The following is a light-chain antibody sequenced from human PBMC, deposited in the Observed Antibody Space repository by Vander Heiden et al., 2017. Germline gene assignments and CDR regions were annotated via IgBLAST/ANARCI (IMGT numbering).Light chain of an antibody. CDR1: SSDVGGYNY. CDR3: SSYTSSSTYV. CDR2: DVS. J-gene: IGLJ1*01. V-gene: IGLV2-14*03. Sequence: QSALTQPASVSGSPGQSITIYCTGTSSDVGGYNYVSWYQQHPGKAPKLMIYDVSNRPSGVSNRFSGSKSGNTASLTISGLQAEDEADYYGSSYTSSSTYVFGTGTKVTVL.